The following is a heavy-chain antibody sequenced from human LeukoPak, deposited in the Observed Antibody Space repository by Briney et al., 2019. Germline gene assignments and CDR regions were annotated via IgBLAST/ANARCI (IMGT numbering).Heavy chain of an antibody. CDR3: AKDGYSNYYYYYYYYMDV. V-gene: IGHV3-33*06. J-gene: IGHJ6*03. CDR2: RWYDGSNK. Sequence: GGSLRLSCAASGFTFSSYGMHWVRQAPGKGLEGVAVRWYDGSNKYYADSVKGRFTISRDNSKNTLYLQMNSLRAEDTAVYYCAKDGYSNYYYYYYYYMDVWGKGTTVTVSS. D-gene: IGHD4-11*01. CDR1: GFTFSSYG.